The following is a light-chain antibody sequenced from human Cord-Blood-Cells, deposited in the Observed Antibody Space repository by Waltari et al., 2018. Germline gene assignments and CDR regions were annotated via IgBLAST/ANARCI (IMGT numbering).Light chain of an antibody. CDR2: EVS. V-gene: IGLV2-14*01. CDR1: SSDVGGYNY. J-gene: IGLJ1*01. Sequence: QSALTQPASVSGSPGQSITISCTGTSSDVGGYNYVSWYQQHPGKAPKLMIYEVSNRPSGVSNRCAGSKSGNTASLTISGLQAEDEADYYCSSYTSSSTYVFGTGTKVIVL. CDR3: SSYTSSSTYV.